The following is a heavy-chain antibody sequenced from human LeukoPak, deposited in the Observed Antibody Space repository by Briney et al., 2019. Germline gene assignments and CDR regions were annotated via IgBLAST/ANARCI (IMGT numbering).Heavy chain of an antibody. V-gene: IGHV5-51*01. CDR1: GYSFTNYW. D-gene: IGHD3-10*01. CDR2: IYPGDSDT. CDR3: ATLGAQTGTGKYYFDC. Sequence: GESLKISCKGSGYSFTNYWIGWVRQMPGKGLEWMGIIYPGDSDTRYSPSFQGQVTISADESISTAYLQWSSLKASDSAMYYCATLGAQTGTGKYYFDCWGQGTLVTVSS. J-gene: IGHJ4*02.